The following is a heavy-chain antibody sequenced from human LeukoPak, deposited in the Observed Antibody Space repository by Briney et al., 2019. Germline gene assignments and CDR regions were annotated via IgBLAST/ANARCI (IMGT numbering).Heavy chain of an antibody. CDR3: GRDRGSLAARYDY. CDR2: ISAYIGNT. Sequence: EASVKVSCKASGYTFTSYGFTWVRQAPGQGLEWMGWISAYIGNTKYAQRLQGRVTLTTDTSTSTAYMELSRLRSDDTAVYYCGRDRGSLAARYDYWGQGTLVTVSS. CDR1: GYTFTSYG. J-gene: IGHJ4*02. D-gene: IGHD6-6*01. V-gene: IGHV1-18*01.